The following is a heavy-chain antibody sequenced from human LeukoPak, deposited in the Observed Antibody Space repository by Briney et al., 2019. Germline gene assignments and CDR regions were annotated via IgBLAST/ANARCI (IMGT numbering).Heavy chain of an antibody. CDR2: IITIFGTA. CDR3: ATLQEVAVAPVVDY. D-gene: IGHD6-19*01. J-gene: IGHJ4*02. V-gene: IGHV1-69*01. Sequence: SVKVSCKASGGTFSSYAISWVRQAPGQGLEWMGGIITIFGTANYAQKFQGRVTITADESTSTAYMELSSLRSEDTAVYYFATLQEVAVAPVVDYWGQGTLVTVSS. CDR1: GGTFSSYA.